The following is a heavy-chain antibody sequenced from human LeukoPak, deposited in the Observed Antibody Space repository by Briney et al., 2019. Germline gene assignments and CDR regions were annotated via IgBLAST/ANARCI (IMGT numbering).Heavy chain of an antibody. J-gene: IGHJ6*02. CDR2: IYYSGST. CDR3: ARDLILTAQTSYYYYYGMDV. CDR1: GGSISSYY. V-gene: IGHV4-59*01. D-gene: IGHD2-21*02. Sequence: PSETLSLTCTVSGGSISSYYWSWIRQPPGKGLEWIGYIYYSGSTNYNPSLKSRVTISVDTSKNQFSLKLSSVTAADTAVYYCARDLILTAQTSYYYYYGMDVWGQGTTVTVSS.